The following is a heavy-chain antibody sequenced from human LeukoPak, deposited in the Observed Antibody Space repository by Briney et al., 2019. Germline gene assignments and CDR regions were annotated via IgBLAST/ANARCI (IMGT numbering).Heavy chain of an antibody. CDR2: ISSSGYTI. CDR3: ARKEYSSSWYAIDY. Sequence: GGSLRLSFAASGFTFSDYYMSWIRQAPGKGLEWLSYISSSGYTIYYADSVKGRFTISRDNAKNSLYLQMNSLRAEDAAVYYCARKEYSSSWYAIDYWGQGTLVTVSS. D-gene: IGHD6-13*01. V-gene: IGHV3-11*01. J-gene: IGHJ4*02. CDR1: GFTFSDYY.